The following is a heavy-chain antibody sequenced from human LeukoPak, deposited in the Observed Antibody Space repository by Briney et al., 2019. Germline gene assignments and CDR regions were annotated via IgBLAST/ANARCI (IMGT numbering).Heavy chain of an antibody. CDR1: GFIFRNYG. D-gene: IGHD3-16*02. Sequence: GGSLGLSCAASGFIFRNYGMHWVRQAPGKGLEWVAFIRYDGSTKSYAASVKGRFTISRDNSENTLYLQMSSLGPEDTAVYCCAKDVSSGMDVWGKGTTVTVSS. CDR3: AKDVSSGMDV. V-gene: IGHV3-30*02. J-gene: IGHJ6*03. CDR2: IRYDGSTK.